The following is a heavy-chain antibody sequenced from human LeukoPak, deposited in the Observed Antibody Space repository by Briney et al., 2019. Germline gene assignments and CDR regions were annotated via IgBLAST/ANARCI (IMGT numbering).Heavy chain of an antibody. J-gene: IGHJ5*02. CDR2: ISSSSSYT. CDR3: ARDSPEAILDSNWFDP. D-gene: IGHD2/OR15-2a*01. CDR1: GFTFSDYY. V-gene: IGHV3-11*06. Sequence: GGSLRLSCAASGFTFSDYYMSWVRQAPGKGLEWVSCISSSSSYTNYADSVKGRFTISRDNAKNSLYPQMNSLRAEDTAVYYCARDSPEAILDSNWFDPWGQGTLVTVPS.